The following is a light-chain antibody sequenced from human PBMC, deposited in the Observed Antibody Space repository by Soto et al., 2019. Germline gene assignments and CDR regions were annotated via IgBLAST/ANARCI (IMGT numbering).Light chain of an antibody. CDR1: QSVSSN. CDR3: QQYNNWPPWT. CDR2: GAS. Sequence: EIVMTQSPATLSVSPGERDTLSCRASQSVSSNLAWYQQKPGRAPRLLIYGASTRATGIPARFSGSGSGTEFTLTISSLQSEDFAVYYCQQYNNWPPWTFGQGTKVDIK. V-gene: IGKV3-15*01. J-gene: IGKJ1*01.